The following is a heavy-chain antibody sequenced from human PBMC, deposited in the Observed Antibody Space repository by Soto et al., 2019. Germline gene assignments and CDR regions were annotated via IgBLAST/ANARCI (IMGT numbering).Heavy chain of an antibody. D-gene: IGHD2-15*01. Sequence: PGESLKISCKGSGYSFTSYWITWVRQMPGKGLEWMGRIDPSDSYTNYSPSFQGHVTISADKPISTAYLQWSSLKASDTAMYYCARQAHRDCSGGRCYSGLFWFDPWGQGTLVTVSS. CDR2: IDPSDSYT. V-gene: IGHV5-10-1*01. CDR1: GYSFTSYW. CDR3: ARQAHRDCSGGRCYSGLFWFDP. J-gene: IGHJ5*02.